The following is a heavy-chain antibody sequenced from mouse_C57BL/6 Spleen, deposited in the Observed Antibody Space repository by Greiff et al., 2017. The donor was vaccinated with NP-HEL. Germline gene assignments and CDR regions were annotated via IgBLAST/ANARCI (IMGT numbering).Heavy chain of an antibody. V-gene: IGHV1-64*01. J-gene: IGHJ1*03. D-gene: IGHD1-1*01. CDR1: GYTFTSYW. Sequence: QVQLQQPGAELVKPGASVKLSCKASGYTFTSYWMHWVKQRPGQGLEWIGMIHPNSGSTNNKEKVKSKATLTVDKSSRKGYMQLNSMTSEDSAVYSCGRVEITTEVATRGYFDVWGTGTTVTVSS. CDR2: IHPNSGST. CDR3: GRVEITTEVATRGYFDV.